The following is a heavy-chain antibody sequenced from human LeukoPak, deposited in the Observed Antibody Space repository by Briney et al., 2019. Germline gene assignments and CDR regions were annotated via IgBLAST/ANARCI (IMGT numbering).Heavy chain of an antibody. CDR1: GGSTSNYF. CDR3: ARDPEGHGYYFDY. Sequence: PSETLSLTCTFSGGSTSNYFCTWLRQSAGKGLEWIGRIHTSGRTNYNPSLKSRVNMSVDTSKNQFSLKLSSVTAADTAVYYCARDPEGHGYYFDYWGQGALVTVSS. J-gene: IGHJ4*02. CDR2: IHTSGRT. V-gene: IGHV4-4*07. D-gene: IGHD3-3*01.